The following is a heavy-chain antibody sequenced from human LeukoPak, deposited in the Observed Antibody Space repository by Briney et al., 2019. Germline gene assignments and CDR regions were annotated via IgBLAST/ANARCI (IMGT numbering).Heavy chain of an antibody. CDR3: ARDRRYYYDSSGYYIPFDY. J-gene: IGHJ4*02. CDR2: ISSSSSYI. D-gene: IGHD3-22*01. V-gene: IGHV3-21*01. CDR1: GFTFSSYS. Sequence: PGGSLRLSCAASGFTFSSYSMNWVRQAPGKGLEWVSSISSSSSYIYYADSVKGRFTISRDNAKNSLYLQMNSLRAEDTAVYYCARDRRYYYDSSGYYIPFDYWGQGTLVTVSS.